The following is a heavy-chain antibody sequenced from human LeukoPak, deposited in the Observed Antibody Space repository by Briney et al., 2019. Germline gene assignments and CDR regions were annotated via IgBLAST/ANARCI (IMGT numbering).Heavy chain of an antibody. CDR3: AKARPMYDSSAYFDY. CDR1: GFTFSSYS. CDR2: ISSSSSYI. Sequence: GGSLRLSCAASGFTFSSYSMNWVRQAPGKGLEWVSSISSSSSYIYYADSVKGRFTISRDNSKNTLYLQMNSLRAEDTAVFYCAKARPMYDSSAYFDYWGQGTLVTVSS. D-gene: IGHD3-22*01. V-gene: IGHV3-21*01. J-gene: IGHJ4*02.